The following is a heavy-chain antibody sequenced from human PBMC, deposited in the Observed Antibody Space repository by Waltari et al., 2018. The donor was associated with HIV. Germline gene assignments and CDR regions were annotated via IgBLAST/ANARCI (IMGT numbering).Heavy chain of an antibody. CDR2: ISYDGSNK. J-gene: IGHJ6*02. Sequence: VQLVESGGGVVQPGRSLRLSCADSGFTFSSYGMPWVRQAPGKGLEWVAVISYDGSNKYYADSVKGRFTISRDNSKNTLYLQMNSLRAEDTAVYYCAKPAAMASYGMDVWGQGTTVTVSS. CDR1: GFTFSSYG. V-gene: IGHV3-30*18. D-gene: IGHD5-18*01. CDR3: AKPAAMASYGMDV.